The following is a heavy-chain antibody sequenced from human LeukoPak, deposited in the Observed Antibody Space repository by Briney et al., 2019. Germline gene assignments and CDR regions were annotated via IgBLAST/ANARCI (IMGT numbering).Heavy chain of an antibody. J-gene: IGHJ4*02. Sequence: GGSLRLSCAASGFTFSSYAMSWVRQAPGKGLEWVSGISDSGGTVYYADSMKGRFTISRDNSKNSLYLKMNSLRAEDTAVYYCAKKLSGSYKGFDYWGQGTLVTVSS. CDR3: AKKLSGSYKGFDY. CDR1: GFTFSSYA. D-gene: IGHD1-26*01. CDR2: ISDSGGTV. V-gene: IGHV3-23*01.